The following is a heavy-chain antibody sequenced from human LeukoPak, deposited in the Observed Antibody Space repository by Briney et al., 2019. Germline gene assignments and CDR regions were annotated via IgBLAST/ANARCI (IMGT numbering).Heavy chain of an antibody. J-gene: IGHJ4*02. CDR3: AAGTWEITFGGVIGY. V-gene: IGHV4-30-4*01. CDR1: GGSISSGDDY. D-gene: IGHD3-16*02. CDR2: IYYSGST. Sequence: PSQTLSLTCTVSGGSISSGDDYWSWIRQPPGKGLEWIGYIYYSGSTYYNPSLKSRVTISVDTSKNQFSLKLSSVTAADTAVYYCAAGTWEITFGGVIGYWGQGTLVTVSS.